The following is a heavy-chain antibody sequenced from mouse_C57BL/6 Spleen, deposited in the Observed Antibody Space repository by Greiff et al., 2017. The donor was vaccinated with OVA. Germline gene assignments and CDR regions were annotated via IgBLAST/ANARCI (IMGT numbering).Heavy chain of an antibody. Sequence: VQLQQPGAELVKPGASVKMSCKASGYTFTSYWITWVKQRPGQGLEWIGDIYPGSGSTNYNEKFKSKATLTVDTSSSTAYMQLSSLTSEDSAVYYCARSTTVVEGAMDYWGQGTSVTVSS. CDR3: ARSTTVVEGAMDY. D-gene: IGHD1-1*01. CDR1: GYTFTSYW. J-gene: IGHJ4*01. CDR2: IYPGSGST. V-gene: IGHV1-55*01.